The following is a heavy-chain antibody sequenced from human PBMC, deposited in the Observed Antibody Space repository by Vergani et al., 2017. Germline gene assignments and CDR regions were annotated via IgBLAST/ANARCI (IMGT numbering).Heavy chain of an antibody. CDR3: AKGLGSGWYSWFDP. D-gene: IGHD6-19*01. Sequence: EVQLLESGGGLVQPGGSLRLSCAASGFTFSSYAMSWVRQAPGKGLEWVSGISGSGGSTYDADSGKDRFNISIDNSKNTLYLQMNSLRAEDTAGYYCAKGLGSGWYSWFDPWGQGTLVTVSS. CDR1: GFTFSSYA. V-gene: IGHV3-23*01. CDR2: ISGSGGST. J-gene: IGHJ5*02.